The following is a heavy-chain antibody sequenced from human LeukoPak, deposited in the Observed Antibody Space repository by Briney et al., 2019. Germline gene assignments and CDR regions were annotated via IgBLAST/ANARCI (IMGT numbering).Heavy chain of an antibody. D-gene: IGHD3-22*01. J-gene: IGHJ4*02. CDR2: INPNGGGT. CDR3: ARGGDFTYYYDSSGYSHRLNY. CDR1: GDTFTGYY. V-gene: IGHV1-2*02. Sequence: ASVKVSCKASGDTFTGYYMHWVRQAPGQGLEWMGWINPNGGGTNYAQKFQGRVTMTRDTSISTAYMELSRLRSDDTAVYYCARGGDFTYYYDSSGYSHRLNYWGQGTLVTVSS.